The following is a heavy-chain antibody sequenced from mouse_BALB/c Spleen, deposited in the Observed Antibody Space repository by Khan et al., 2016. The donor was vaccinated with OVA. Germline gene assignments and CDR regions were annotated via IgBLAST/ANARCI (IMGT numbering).Heavy chain of an antibody. D-gene: IGHD2-14*01. Sequence: VQLQQSGAELARPGASVKMSCKASGYTFTTYTIHWVKQRPGQGLEWIGYIIPSNDYTNYNQKFQDRATLTADKSSSTAYMQLRSLTSEDSAVYYCAREGAYYRSDGWFAYWGQGTLVTVSA. CDR3: AREGAYYRSDGWFAY. V-gene: IGHV1-4*01. CDR1: GYTFTTYT. J-gene: IGHJ3*01. CDR2: IIPSNDYT.